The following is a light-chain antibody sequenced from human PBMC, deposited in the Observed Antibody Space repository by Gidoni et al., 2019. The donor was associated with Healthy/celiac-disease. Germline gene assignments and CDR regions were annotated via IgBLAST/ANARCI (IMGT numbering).Light chain of an antibody. CDR1: QSVSSSY. J-gene: IGKJ1*01. CDR2: GAS. V-gene: IGKV3-20*01. CDR3: QQYGSSPTWT. Sequence: EIVLTQSPGTLSLSPGERATLSCRASQSVSSSYLAWYQQTPGQAPSLLLYGASSSATGIPDFTLTISSLDPDYFSVYYWQQYGSSPTWTFGQWTKVEIK.